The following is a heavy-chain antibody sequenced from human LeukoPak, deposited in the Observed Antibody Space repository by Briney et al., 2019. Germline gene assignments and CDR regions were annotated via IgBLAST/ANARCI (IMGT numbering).Heavy chain of an antibody. CDR3: ARGGTAYYYYYYMDV. CDR2: MIHSGST. D-gene: IGHD3-10*01. V-gene: IGHV4-34*01. CDR1: GGSFSGYS. Sequence: PSETLSLTCAVYGGSFSGYSWSWIRQPPGKGLEWVGEMIHSGSTNYNPSLKSRVTISVDTSKNQFSLKLSSVTAADTAVYYCARGGTAYYYYYYMDVWGKGTTVTVSS. J-gene: IGHJ6*03.